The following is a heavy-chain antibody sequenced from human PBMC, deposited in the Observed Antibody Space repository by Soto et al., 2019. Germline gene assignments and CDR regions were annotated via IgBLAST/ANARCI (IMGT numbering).Heavy chain of an antibody. CDR2: ISYDGSNK. CDR1: GFTFSSYG. CDR3: AKTPGIVGAQGDAFDI. J-gene: IGHJ3*02. Sequence: GGSLRLSCAASGFTFSSYGMHWVRQAPGKGLEWVAVISYDGSNKYYADSVKGRFTISRDNSKNTLYLQMNSLRAEDTAVYYCAKTPGIVGAQGDAFDIWGQGTMVTVSS. D-gene: IGHD1-26*01. V-gene: IGHV3-30*18.